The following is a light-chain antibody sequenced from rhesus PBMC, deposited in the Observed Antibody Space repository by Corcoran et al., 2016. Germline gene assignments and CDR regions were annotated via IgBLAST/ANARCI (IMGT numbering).Light chain of an antibody. CDR3: LQHNSYPPT. V-gene: IGKV1-28*01. J-gene: IGKJ3*01. CDR2: GAS. Sequence: DIQMTQSPSSLSASVGDTVTITCRASQGISRYLNWFQQKPGKAPKFLIYGASSLEIGVPSRFRGRGSGTEFTLTISSLLPEDFAAYDCLQHNSYPPTFCPGTKLDIK. CDR1: QGISRY.